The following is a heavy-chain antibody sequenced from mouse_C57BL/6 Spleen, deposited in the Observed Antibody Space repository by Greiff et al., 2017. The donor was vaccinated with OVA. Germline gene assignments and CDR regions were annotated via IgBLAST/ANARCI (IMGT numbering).Heavy chain of an antibody. D-gene: IGHD1-1*01. V-gene: IGHV1-72*01. J-gene: IGHJ2*01. CDR2: IDPNSGGT. CDR3: ARIITTVPDYFDY. Sequence: QVHVKQPGAELVKPGASVKLSCKASGYTFTSYWMHWVKQRPGRGLEWIGRIDPNSGGTKYNEKFKSKATLTVDKPSSTAYMQLSSLTSEDSAVYYCARIITTVPDYFDYWGQGTTLTVSS. CDR1: GYTFTSYW.